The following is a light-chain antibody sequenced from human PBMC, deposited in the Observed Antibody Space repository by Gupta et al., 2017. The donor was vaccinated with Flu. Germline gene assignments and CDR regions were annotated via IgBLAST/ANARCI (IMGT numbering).Light chain of an antibody. V-gene: IGLV2-8*01. J-gene: IGLJ2*01. Sequence: SSLTQPPPSPGPPGQSVTTSATGTSSDVGGYDYVSWYQHHPGQAPNLLISEVSKRPSGVPDRFSGSKSGTTASLTVTGLQAEDEADYYCNSYAGSTNHVVFGGGTKLTVL. CDR1: SSDVGGYDY. CDR3: NSYAGSTNHVV. CDR2: EVS.